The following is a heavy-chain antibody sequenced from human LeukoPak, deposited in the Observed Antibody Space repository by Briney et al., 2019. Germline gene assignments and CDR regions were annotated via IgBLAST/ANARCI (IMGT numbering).Heavy chain of an antibody. CDR2: INPNSGGT. V-gene: IGHV1-2*02. D-gene: IGHD5-24*01. CDR3: AREPKRWLPFDY. CDR1: GYTFTGYY. Sequence: SVKVSCKASGYTFTGYYMHWVRQAPGQGLEWVGWINPNSGGTNYAQKFQGRVTMTRDTSISTAYMELSRLRSDDTAVYYCAREPKRWLPFDYWGQGTLVTVSS. J-gene: IGHJ4*02.